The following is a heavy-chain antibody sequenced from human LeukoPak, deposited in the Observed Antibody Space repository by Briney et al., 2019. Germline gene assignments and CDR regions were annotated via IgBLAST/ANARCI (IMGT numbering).Heavy chain of an antibody. D-gene: IGHD3-22*01. CDR1: GYSISSGYY. CDR3: ARQYYYDSSGYYSPTDFDY. V-gene: IGHV4-38-2*01. CDR2: IYHSGST. J-gene: IGHJ4*02. Sequence: SETLSLTCAVSGYSISSGYYWGWIRQPPGKGLEWIGSIYHSGSTYYNPSLKSRVTISVDTSKNQFSLKLSSVTAADTAVYYCARQYYYDSSGYYSPTDFDYWGQGTLVTVSS.